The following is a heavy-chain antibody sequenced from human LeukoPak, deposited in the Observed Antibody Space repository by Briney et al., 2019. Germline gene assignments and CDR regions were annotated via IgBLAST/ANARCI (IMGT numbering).Heavy chain of an antibody. D-gene: IGHD4-17*01. CDR3: ARGPPNDYGDTGQFDY. J-gene: IGHJ4*02. Sequence: SETLSLTCTVSGGSISNYYWNWIRQPPGKGLEWIGYIYYSGSTNYNPSLKSRVTISLDTSKNQFSLKLSSVTAADTAVYYCARGPPNDYGDTGQFDYWGQGTLVTVSS. CDR1: GGSISNYY. V-gene: IGHV4-59*12. CDR2: IYYSGST.